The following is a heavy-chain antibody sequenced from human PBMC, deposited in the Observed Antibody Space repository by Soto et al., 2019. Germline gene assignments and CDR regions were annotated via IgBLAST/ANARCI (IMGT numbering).Heavy chain of an antibody. CDR1: GFTFSDYY. D-gene: IGHD2-15*01. V-gene: IGHV3-11*01. CDR2: ITSSGNAI. J-gene: IGHJ4*02. CDR3: ARGSTAAKFHY. Sequence: VQLVESGGGLVKPGGSLRLSCAASGFTFSDYYMSWIRQAPGKGLEWISYITSSGNAIYYADSVQGRFTISRDNAKNSLYLQMNSLRADDTAVYYCARGSTAAKFHYWGQGTLVTVSS.